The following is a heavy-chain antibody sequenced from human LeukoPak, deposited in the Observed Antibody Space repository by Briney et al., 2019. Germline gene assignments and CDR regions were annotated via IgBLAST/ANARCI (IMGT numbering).Heavy chain of an antibody. J-gene: IGHJ4*02. D-gene: IGHD5-18*01. Sequence: ASVKVSCKASGGTFSSYAISWVRQAPGQGLEWMGRIIPILGIANYAQKFQGRVTITADKSTSTAYKELSSLRSEDTAVYYCARTRKSDSYGYWDYWGQGTLVTVSS. CDR3: ARTRKSDSYGYWDY. CDR2: IIPILGIA. V-gene: IGHV1-69*04. CDR1: GGTFSSYA.